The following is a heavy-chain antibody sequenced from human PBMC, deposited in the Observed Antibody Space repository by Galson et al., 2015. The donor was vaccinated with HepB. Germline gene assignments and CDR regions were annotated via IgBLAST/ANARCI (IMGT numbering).Heavy chain of an antibody. CDR1: GFAFSNYV. J-gene: IGHJ4*02. CDR3: AKDQLGYFDWLIFDY. CDR2: ITNRGNMA. Sequence: SLRLFCAASGFAFSNYVMTWVRQAPGKGLEWVSSITNRGNMAYYADSVKGRFTISRDNFRNTLSLQLNSLRVEDTAIYYCAKDQLGYFDWLIFDYWGQGTLVTVSS. D-gene: IGHD3-9*01. V-gene: IGHV3-23*01.